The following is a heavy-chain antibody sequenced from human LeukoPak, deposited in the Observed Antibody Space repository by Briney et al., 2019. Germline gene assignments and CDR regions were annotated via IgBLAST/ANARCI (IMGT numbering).Heavy chain of an antibody. CDR2: ISGSGGST. CDR3: AKDANDILTGYYSSDAFDI. Sequence: SGGSLRLPCAASGFTFSSYAMSWVRQAPGKGLEWVSAISGSGGSTYCADSVKGRFTISRDNSKNTLYLQMNSLRAEDTAVYYCAKDANDILTGYYSSDAFDIWGQGTMVTVSS. J-gene: IGHJ3*02. D-gene: IGHD3-9*01. CDR1: GFTFSSYA. V-gene: IGHV3-23*01.